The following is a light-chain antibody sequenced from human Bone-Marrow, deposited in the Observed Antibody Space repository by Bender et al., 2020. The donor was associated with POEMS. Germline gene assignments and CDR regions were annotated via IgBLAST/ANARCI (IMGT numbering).Light chain of an antibody. V-gene: IGLV1-44*01. CDR1: GSNIGGYP. CDR3: VAWDASLNGWV. Sequence: QSVLTQPPSASGAPGQRVTISCSGSGSNIGGYPVNWYQQLPGTAPRLLIYTNNERPSGVPARFSGSKSGTSASLAITGLQSDDEAIYFCVAWDASLNGWVFGGGTKLTVL. CDR2: TNN. J-gene: IGLJ3*02.